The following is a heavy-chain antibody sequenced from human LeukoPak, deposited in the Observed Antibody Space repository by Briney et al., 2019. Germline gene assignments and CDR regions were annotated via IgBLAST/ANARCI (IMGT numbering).Heavy chain of an antibody. CDR3: AKDYGYDYVWGSSSGYFDY. CDR2: MQSDEINK. J-gene: IGHJ4*02. Sequence: GGSLRLSCAASGFTFSSYGMHWVRQAPGKGLEWVAFMQSDEINKHYADSVKGRFTISRDNSKNTLYLQMNSLRAEDTAVYYCAKDYGYDYVWGSSSGYFDYWGQGTLVTVSS. V-gene: IGHV3-30*02. CDR1: GFTFSSYG. D-gene: IGHD3-16*01.